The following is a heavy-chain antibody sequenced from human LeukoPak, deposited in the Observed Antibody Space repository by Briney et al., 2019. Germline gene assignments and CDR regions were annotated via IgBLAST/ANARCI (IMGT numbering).Heavy chain of an antibody. D-gene: IGHD6-13*01. Sequence: GGSLRLSCAPSGFIFSNYYMSCIHQAPGKGLEWLSYIISTGSYTAYADSVKGRFTISRDNAKNSLYLQMNSLRAEDTAVYFCAKATNTATGTPALAIDYWGQGTLVTVSS. CDR1: GFIFSNYY. CDR2: IISTGSYT. V-gene: IGHV3-11*05. CDR3: AKATNTATGTPALAIDY. J-gene: IGHJ4*02.